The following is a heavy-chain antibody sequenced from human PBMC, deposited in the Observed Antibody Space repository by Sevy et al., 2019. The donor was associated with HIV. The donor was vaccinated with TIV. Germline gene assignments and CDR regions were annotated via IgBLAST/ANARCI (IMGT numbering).Heavy chain of an antibody. J-gene: IGHJ5*02. CDR2: INHSGST. CDR3: ARAPPIVVVPAAPSWFDP. V-gene: IGHV4-34*01. Sequence: SETLSLTCAVYSGSFSGYYWNWIRQPPGKGLEWIGEINHSGSTNYNPSLKSRVTISVDTSKNQFSLKLSSVTAADTAVYYCARAPPIVVVPAAPSWFDPWGQGTLVTVSS. CDR1: SGSFSGYY. D-gene: IGHD2-2*01.